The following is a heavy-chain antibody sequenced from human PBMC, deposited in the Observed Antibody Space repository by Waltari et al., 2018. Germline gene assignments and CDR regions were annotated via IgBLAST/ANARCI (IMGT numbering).Heavy chain of an antibody. CDR2: INPNSGGT. CDR3: ARDYAVGVVPAASDY. Sequence: QVQLVQSGAEVKKPGASVKVSCKASGYTFTGYYMHWVRQAPGQGREWMGSINPNSGGTNYAKKVQGRVTMTGDTSINTAYMELSRLRSDDTAVYYCARDYAVGVVPAASDYWGQGTLVTVSS. V-gene: IGHV1-2*02. D-gene: IGHD2-2*01. J-gene: IGHJ4*02. CDR1: GYTFTGYY.